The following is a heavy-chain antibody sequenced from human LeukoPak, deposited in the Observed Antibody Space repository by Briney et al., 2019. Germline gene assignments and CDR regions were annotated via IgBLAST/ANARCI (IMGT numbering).Heavy chain of an antibody. V-gene: IGHV1-2*02. CDR2: INPNSGGT. Sequence: ASVKVSCEASGYTFTDYYMHWVRQAPGQGLEWMGWINPNSGGTNYAQKFQGRVTMTRDTSISTAYMELSRLTSDDTAVYYCARGVAGPYYYYYMDVWGRGTTVTVSS. CDR1: GYTFTDYY. J-gene: IGHJ6*03. CDR3: ARGVAGPYYYYYMDV. D-gene: IGHD6-19*01.